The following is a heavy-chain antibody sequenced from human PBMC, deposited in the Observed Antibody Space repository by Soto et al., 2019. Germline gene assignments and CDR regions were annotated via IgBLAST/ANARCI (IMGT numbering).Heavy chain of an antibody. D-gene: IGHD5-12*01. CDR2: ISSSSSYI. J-gene: IGHJ4*02. CDR1: GFTFSSYS. Sequence: GGSLRLSCAASGFTFSSYSMNWVRQAPGKGLEWVSSISSSSSYIYYADSVKGRFTISRDNAKNPLYLQMNSLRAEDTAVYYCARDARDGYNRKYYFDYWGQGTLVTVSS. CDR3: ARDARDGYNRKYYFDY. V-gene: IGHV3-21*01.